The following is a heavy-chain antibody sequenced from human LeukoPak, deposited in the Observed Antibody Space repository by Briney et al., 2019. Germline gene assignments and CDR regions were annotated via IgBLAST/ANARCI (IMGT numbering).Heavy chain of an antibody. J-gene: IGHJ5*02. D-gene: IGHD3-10*01. Sequence: SETLSLTCTVSGASMNTTNFYWGWMRQPPGKGLESIGSISYAETTYSDPSLNSRVTISVDTSKNQFSLKLTSVTAADTAVYYCARQGTMTRGGYWLDPWGQGTLVIVSS. CDR1: GASMNTTNFY. V-gene: IGHV4-39*01. CDR2: ISYAETT. CDR3: ARQGTMTRGGYWLDP.